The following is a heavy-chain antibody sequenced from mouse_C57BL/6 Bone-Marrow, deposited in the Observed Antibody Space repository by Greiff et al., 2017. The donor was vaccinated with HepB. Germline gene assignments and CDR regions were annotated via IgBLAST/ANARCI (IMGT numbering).Heavy chain of an antibody. CDR1: GFSFNTYA. V-gene: IGHV10-1*01. J-gene: IGHJ2*01. Sequence: SGGGLVQPKGSLKLSCAASGFSFNTYAMNWVRQAPGKGLEWVARIRSKSNNYATYYADSVKDRFTISRDDSESMLYLQMNNLKTEDTAMYYCVRWGYYFDYWGQGTTLTVSS. CDR2: IRSKSNNYAT. CDR3: VRWGYYFDY.